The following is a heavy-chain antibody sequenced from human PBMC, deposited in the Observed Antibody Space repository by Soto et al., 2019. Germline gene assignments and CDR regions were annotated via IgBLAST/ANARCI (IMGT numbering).Heavy chain of an antibody. D-gene: IGHD3-10*01. Sequence: QIQLVESGGDVVQPERSLRLSCAASGFNFGSIGMHWVRQAPGKGQEWVAFISGDGINTHYADSVRGRFTLSRDYSKKTMYLQMDTLREVDTALYFCARGNLSFDFDSWGQGALVTVSS. CDR3: ARGNLSFDFDS. CDR1: GFNFGSIG. V-gene: IGHV3-30*03. J-gene: IGHJ4*02. CDR2: ISGDGINT.